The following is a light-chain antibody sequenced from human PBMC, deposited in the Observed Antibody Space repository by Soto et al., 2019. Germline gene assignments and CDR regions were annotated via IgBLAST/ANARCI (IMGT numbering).Light chain of an antibody. J-gene: IGLJ2*01. Sequence: QSVLTQPPSASGTPGQTVTISCSGSSSNIGSYYVYSCQQLPGTAAKLLIYKNNQRPSVVPDRFSGSKSGTSASLAISGLLSEDEADYYCAAWDDSLSVVVFGGGTQLTVL. CDR1: SSNIGSYY. V-gene: IGLV1-47*01. CDR3: AAWDDSLSVVV. CDR2: KNN.